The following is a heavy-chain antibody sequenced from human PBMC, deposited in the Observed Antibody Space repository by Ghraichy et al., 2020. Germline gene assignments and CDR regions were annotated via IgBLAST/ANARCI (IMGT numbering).Heavy chain of an antibody. Sequence: GGSLNISCAASGFTLSASWMAWVRQAPGKGLEWVASMTDNGGQKYYMDSTQGRFTISRDNAKNSLYLEMNSLRAEDTAVYFCSRDGVPHSHSDWGQGTLVTVSS. CDR2: MTDNGGQK. J-gene: IGHJ4*02. D-gene: IGHD4-11*01. CDR3: SRDGVPHSHSD. V-gene: IGHV3-7*03. CDR1: GFTLSASW.